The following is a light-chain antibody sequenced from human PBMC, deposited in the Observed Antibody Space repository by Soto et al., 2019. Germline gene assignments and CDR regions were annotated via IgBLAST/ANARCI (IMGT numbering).Light chain of an antibody. CDR1: QSVSSSY. CDR3: QQYGSSPVT. CDR2: GAS. V-gene: IGKV3-20*01. Sequence: EIVLTQSPGTLSLSPGDRATLSCRASQSVSSSYLAWYQQKPGQAPRLLIYGASSRATGIPDRFSGSGSGTDFTLTISRLEPEDFAVYYWQQYGSSPVTFGPGTKVDIK. J-gene: IGKJ3*01.